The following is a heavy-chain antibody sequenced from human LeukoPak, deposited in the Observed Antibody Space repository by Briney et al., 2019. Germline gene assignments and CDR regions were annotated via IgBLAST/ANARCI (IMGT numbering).Heavy chain of an antibody. CDR3: ARLPAGSGSLSYFDY. J-gene: IGHJ4*02. Sequence: SETLSLTCTVSGGSISSSSCYWGWIRQPPGKGLEWIGSIYFSGSTYYNPSLKSRVTISVDTSKNQFSLKLSSVTAADTAVYYCARLPAGSGSLSYFDYWGQGTLATVSS. CDR2: IYFSGST. V-gene: IGHV4-39*01. CDR1: GGSISSSSCY. D-gene: IGHD3-10*01.